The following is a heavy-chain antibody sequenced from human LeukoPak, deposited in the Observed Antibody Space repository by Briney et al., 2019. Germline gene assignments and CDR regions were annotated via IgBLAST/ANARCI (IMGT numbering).Heavy chain of an antibody. D-gene: IGHD6-13*01. J-gene: IGHJ4*02. CDR3: ARAAWGLSSWQPFDY. Sequence: SETLSLTCTVSGGSISSYYWSWIRQPPGKGLEWIGYIYYSGSTNYNPSLKSRVTISVDTSKNQFSLKLSSVTAADTAVYYCARAAWGLSSWQPFDYWGQGTLVTVSS. CDR2: IYYSGST. V-gene: IGHV4-59*01. CDR1: GGSISSYY.